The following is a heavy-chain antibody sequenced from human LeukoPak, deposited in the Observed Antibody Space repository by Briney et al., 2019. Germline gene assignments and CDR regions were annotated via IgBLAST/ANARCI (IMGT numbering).Heavy chain of an antibody. CDR3: ARAWGNYFSKWFDP. V-gene: IGHV3-30-3*01. D-gene: IGHD1-7*01. Sequence: GGSLRLSCAASGFTFSSYAMHWIRQAPGKGLEWVAVISYDGSNKYYADSVKGRFTISRDNSKNTLYLQMNSLRAEDTAVYYCARAWGNYFSKWFDPWGQGTLVTVSS. CDR2: ISYDGSNK. CDR1: GFTFSSYA. J-gene: IGHJ5*02.